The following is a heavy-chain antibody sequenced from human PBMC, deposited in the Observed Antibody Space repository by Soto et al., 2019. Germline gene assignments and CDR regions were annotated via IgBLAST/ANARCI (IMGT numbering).Heavy chain of an antibody. Sequence: GESLKISCKGYGYTFTDCWIGWVRQMPGKGLELIGLIYPGDSDTRYSPSFQGRVTISADKSISTAFLQWSSLRASDTAMYYCASQKTVIRGPLSSNWFDPWGQGTLVTVSS. CDR1: GYTFTDCW. J-gene: IGHJ5*02. CDR3: ASQKTVIRGPLSSNWFDP. CDR2: IYPGDSDT. V-gene: IGHV5-51*01. D-gene: IGHD1-1*01.